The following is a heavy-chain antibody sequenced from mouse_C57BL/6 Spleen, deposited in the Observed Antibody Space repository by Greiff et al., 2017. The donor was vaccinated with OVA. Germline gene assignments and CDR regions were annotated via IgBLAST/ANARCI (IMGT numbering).Heavy chain of an antibody. CDR2: LDPTSGGT. Sequence: QVQLQQPGAELVKPGASVKLSCKASGYTFTSYWMHWVKQRPGRGLEWIGRLDPTSGGTKYNEKFKCKATLTVDKPTSTAYMQLSSLTSEDSAVYYCAREAEDGYYVAWFAYWGQGTLVTVSA. CDR3: AREAEDGYYVAWFAY. V-gene: IGHV1-72*01. D-gene: IGHD2-3*01. J-gene: IGHJ3*01. CDR1: GYTFTSYW.